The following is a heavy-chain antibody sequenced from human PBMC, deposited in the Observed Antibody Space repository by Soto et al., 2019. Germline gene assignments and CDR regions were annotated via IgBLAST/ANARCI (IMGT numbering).Heavy chain of an antibody. CDR1: GFTFSNYA. Sequence: EVQLLEAGGGLVQPGGSLRLSCAASGFTFSNYAMTWVRQAPGKGLEWVSFISGSGGTTVYADSVKGRFIISRDNSNNTLFLQMESLRSEDTAVYYCAKVGRGYSGYEDYWGQGTLVTVSS. J-gene: IGHJ4*02. CDR2: ISGSGGTT. D-gene: IGHD5-12*01. CDR3: AKVGRGYSGYEDY. V-gene: IGHV3-23*01.